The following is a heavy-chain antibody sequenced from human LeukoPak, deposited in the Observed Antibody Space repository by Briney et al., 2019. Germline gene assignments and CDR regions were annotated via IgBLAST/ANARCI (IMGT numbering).Heavy chain of an antibody. CDR2: LSSTGTST. D-gene: IGHD3-10*01. V-gene: IGHV3-23*01. J-gene: IGHJ4*02. CDR3: AKDRSYAFDY. CDR1: GFTFSIYA. Sequence: GGSLRLSCVASGFTFSIYAMSWVRQAPGKGLEWVSALSSTGTSTYYADSVKGRFTISRGNSKNTLYLQMNSLRAEDTAVYYCAKDRSYAFDYWGQGTLVTVSS.